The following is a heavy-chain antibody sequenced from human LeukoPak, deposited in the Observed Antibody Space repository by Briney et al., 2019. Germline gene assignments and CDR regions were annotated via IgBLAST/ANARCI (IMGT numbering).Heavy chain of an antibody. CDR1: GFTFSDYD. V-gene: IGHV3-13*01. CDR2: IGTAGGT. Sequence: SGGSLRLSCAASGFTFSDYDMHWVRQPTGKGLEWVAAIGTAGGTYYTGSVKGRFTISRENAKNSLYLQMNSLRAGDTAVYYCARVAKERVGGVYYFDYWGQGTLVTVSS. CDR3: ARVAKERVGGVYYFDY. D-gene: IGHD1-1*01. J-gene: IGHJ4*02.